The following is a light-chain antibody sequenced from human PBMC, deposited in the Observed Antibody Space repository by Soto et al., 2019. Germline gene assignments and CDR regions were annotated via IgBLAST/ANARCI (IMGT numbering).Light chain of an antibody. CDR3: GSFTTSRIWV. J-gene: IGLJ3*02. CDR2: GVN. Sequence: QSALTQPASVSGSPGQSITVSCTGSSSDFGDDTYVSWYQQQPGKGPNLLIYGVNSRPSGMSNRFSGSKSGNTASLTISGLQVEEEAEYFCGSFTTSRIWVFGGGTKLTVL. V-gene: IGLV2-14*01. CDR1: SSDFGDDTY.